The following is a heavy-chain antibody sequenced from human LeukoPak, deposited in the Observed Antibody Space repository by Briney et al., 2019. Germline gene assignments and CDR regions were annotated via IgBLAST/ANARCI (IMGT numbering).Heavy chain of an antibody. J-gene: IGHJ4*02. Sequence: ASVKVSCKASGYTFTNYDINWVRQATGQGLEWMGWMNPNSGNTGYAQKFQGRATITRNTSISTAYMELSSLRSEDTAVYYCARGASITGSPSGDYWGQGTLVTVSS. CDR2: MNPNSGNT. CDR3: ARGASITGSPSGDY. CDR1: GYTFTNYD. D-gene: IGHD1-20*01. V-gene: IGHV1-8*03.